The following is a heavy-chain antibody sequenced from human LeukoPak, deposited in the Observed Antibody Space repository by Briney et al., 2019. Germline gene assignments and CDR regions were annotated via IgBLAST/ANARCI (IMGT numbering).Heavy chain of an antibody. Sequence: GGSLRLSCAASGFTFSSYGMHWVRQAPGKGLEWVAVISYDGSNKYYADSVKGRFTISRDNSKNTLYLQMSSLRAEDTAVYYCARGYGSGSYFYYFDYWGQGTLVTVSS. CDR3: ARGYGSGSYFYYFDY. J-gene: IGHJ4*02. V-gene: IGHV3-30*03. CDR1: GFTFSSYG. D-gene: IGHD3-10*01. CDR2: ISYDGSNK.